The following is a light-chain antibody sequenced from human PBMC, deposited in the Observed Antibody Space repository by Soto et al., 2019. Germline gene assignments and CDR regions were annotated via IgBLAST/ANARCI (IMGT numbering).Light chain of an antibody. Sequence: DIQMTQSPSTLSASVGDRVTITCRASQSISTYLAWYQQKPGKAPNLLIYKASRLQSGVPSRFSGSGSGTEFTLTISSLQPEDFATYYCQEYRNNYGTFGQGTKVEIK. CDR2: KAS. CDR3: QEYRNNYGT. V-gene: IGKV1-5*03. J-gene: IGKJ1*01. CDR1: QSISTY.